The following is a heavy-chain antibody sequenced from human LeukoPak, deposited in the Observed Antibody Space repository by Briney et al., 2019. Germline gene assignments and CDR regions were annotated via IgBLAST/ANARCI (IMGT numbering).Heavy chain of an antibody. V-gene: IGHV3-13*01. CDR2: IGIRGDT. CDR1: GFTFIDYD. J-gene: IGHJ4*02. D-gene: IGHD6-19*01. Sequence: GGSLRLSCAASGFTFIDYDMHWARQVIGKGPEWVSAIGIRGDTHYSGSVKGRFTISRENAESSLYLQMNSLRAEDTAVYYWARGGIQVSGIDEFDYWGQGTLVTVSS. CDR3: ARGGIQVSGIDEFDY.